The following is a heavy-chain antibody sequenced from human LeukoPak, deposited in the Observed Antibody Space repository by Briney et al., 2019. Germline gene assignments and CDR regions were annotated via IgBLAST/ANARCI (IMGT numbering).Heavy chain of an antibody. CDR3: ARDSIAARYDAFDI. V-gene: IGHV3-23*01. CDR1: GFTFSSYA. D-gene: IGHD6-6*01. Sequence: GGSLRLSCVASGFTFSSYAMSWVRQAPGKGLEWVSAVSGSGGSTYYADSVKGRFTISRDNAKNSLYLQMNSLRAEDTAVYYCARDSIAARYDAFDIWGQGTMVTVSS. J-gene: IGHJ3*02. CDR2: VSGSGGST.